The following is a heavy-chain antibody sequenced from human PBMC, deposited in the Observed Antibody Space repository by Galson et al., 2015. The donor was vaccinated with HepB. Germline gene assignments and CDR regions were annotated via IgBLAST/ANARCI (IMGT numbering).Heavy chain of an antibody. CDR2: IIPNSGGT. D-gene: IGHD2-2*01. J-gene: IGHJ3*02. V-gene: IGHV1-2*02. CDR3: ARPYCSSSSCYSPYDAFDI. CDR1: GYTFTTYY. Sequence: SVKVSCKASGYTFTTYYMHWVRQAPGQGLEWMGWIIPNSGGTSYAQKFQGRVTMTRDTSISTANMELSRLRFDDTAVYYCARPYCSSSSCYSPYDAFDIWGQGTLVTVSS.